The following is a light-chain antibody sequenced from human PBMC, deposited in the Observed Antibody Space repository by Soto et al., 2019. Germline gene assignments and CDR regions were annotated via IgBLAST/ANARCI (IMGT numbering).Light chain of an antibody. V-gene: IGKV3D-20*02. CDR1: QSVSSSY. J-gene: IGKJ4*01. CDR2: GAS. CDR3: QQRSNWPLT. Sequence: PGERVTLSCRASQSVSSSYLTWYQQKPGQAPRLLIYGASTRATGIPARFSGSGSGTDFTLTISSLEPEDFAVYYCQQRSNWPLTFGGGTKVDIK.